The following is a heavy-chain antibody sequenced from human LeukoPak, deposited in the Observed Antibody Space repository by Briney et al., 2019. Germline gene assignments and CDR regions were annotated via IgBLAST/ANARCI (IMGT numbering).Heavy chain of an antibody. CDR1: GGSISRYY. CDR2: IYYSGST. D-gene: IGHD5-12*01. V-gene: IGHV4-59*01. CDR3: ARDGSGNDAFDI. Sequence: PSHTPSLTCTVSGGSISRYYWDWIRQPPGKGLEWIGYIYYSGSTNYNPSLKSRVTISVDTSKNQFSLKLTSVTAADTAVYYCARDGSGNDAFDIWGQGTMVTVSS. J-gene: IGHJ3*02.